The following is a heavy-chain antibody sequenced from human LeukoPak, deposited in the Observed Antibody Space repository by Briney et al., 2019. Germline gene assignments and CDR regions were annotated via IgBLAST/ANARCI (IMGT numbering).Heavy chain of an antibody. CDR3: ARRAFYGDYSDYYFDY. CDR2: ISYDGSNK. Sequence: GGSLRLSCAASGFTFSSYAMHWVRQAPGKGLEWVAVISYDGSNKYYADSVKGRFTISRDNSKNTLYLQMNSLRSDDTAVYYCARRAFYGDYSDYYFDYWGQGTLVTVSS. V-gene: IGHV3-30*04. D-gene: IGHD4-17*01. J-gene: IGHJ4*02. CDR1: GFTFSSYA.